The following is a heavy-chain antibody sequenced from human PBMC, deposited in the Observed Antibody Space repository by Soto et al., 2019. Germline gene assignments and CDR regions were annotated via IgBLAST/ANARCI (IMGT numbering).Heavy chain of an antibody. J-gene: IGHJ4*02. CDR2: LYYGGNT. CDR3: ARLQRGYFDSPGIFDY. Sequence: SETLSLTCTVSGGSISSYYWSWIRQPPGKGLEWIGSLYYGGNTYYNPSLYSRVTISVDTSKNQFPLKLSSVTAADTAVYYCARLQRGYFDSPGIFDYWGQGTLVTVSS. V-gene: IGHV4-59*05. CDR1: GGSISSYY. D-gene: IGHD3-9*01.